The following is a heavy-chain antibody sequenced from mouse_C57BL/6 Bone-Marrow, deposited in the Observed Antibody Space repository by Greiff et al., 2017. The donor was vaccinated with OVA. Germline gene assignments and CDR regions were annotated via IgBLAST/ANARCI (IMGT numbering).Heavy chain of an antibody. V-gene: IGHV2-6-1*01. CDR2: IWSDGST. CDR3: ARHPYGSSRGAMDY. Sequence: QLQQSGPGLVAPSQRLSITCPVSGFSLTSYGVHWVRQPPGKGLEWLVVIWSDGSTTYNSALKSRLSISKDNSKSQVFLKMNSLQTDDTAMYYCARHPYGSSRGAMDYWGQGTSVTVSS. J-gene: IGHJ4*01. D-gene: IGHD1-1*01. CDR1: GFSLTSYG.